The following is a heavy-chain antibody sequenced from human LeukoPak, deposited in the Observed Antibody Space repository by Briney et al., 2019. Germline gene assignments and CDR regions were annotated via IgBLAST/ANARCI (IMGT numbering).Heavy chain of an antibody. V-gene: IGHV4-4*02. J-gene: IGHJ6*03. D-gene: IGHD3-10*01. CDR1: GASISNNNW. Sequence: PSGTLSLTCAVSGASISNNNWWIWVRQPPGKGLDWIGEVHPGGSTIYNPSLNSRVTMSVDKSKNQFTLKLNSVTAADTAVYYCARDSFAGGYYYYLDVWGKGTTVTVSS. CDR3: ARDSFAGGYYYYLDV. CDR2: VHPGGST.